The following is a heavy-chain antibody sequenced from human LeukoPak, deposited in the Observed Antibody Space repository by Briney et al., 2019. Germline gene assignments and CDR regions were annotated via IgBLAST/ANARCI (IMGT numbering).Heavy chain of an antibody. Sequence: GGSLRLSCAASGFTFSSYWMHWVRQAPGKGPVWVSRINSDGSGTSYADSVKGRFTISRDNAKNTLYLQMNSLRAEDTAVYYCARGEVYYYDSSGYYYYYYMDVWGKGTTVTVSS. V-gene: IGHV3-74*01. CDR1: GFTFSSYW. CDR2: INSDGSGT. CDR3: ARGEVYYYDSSGYYYYYYMDV. J-gene: IGHJ6*03. D-gene: IGHD3-22*01.